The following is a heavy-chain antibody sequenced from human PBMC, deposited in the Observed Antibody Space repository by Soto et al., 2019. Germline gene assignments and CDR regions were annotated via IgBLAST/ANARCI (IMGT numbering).Heavy chain of an antibody. D-gene: IGHD3-22*01. CDR3: AAYDIRTDHPDPEFDC. V-gene: IGHV4-31*03. Sequence: TLSLTCTVSGGSISSGGYYWSWIRQHPGKGLEWIGHIYYIGSTYYNPSLKSRVTISVDTFKNHFSLKLSSVTAADTAVYYCAAYDIRTDHPDPEFDCLGQAILV. J-gene: IGHJ4*02. CDR2: IYYIGST. CDR1: GGSISSGGYY.